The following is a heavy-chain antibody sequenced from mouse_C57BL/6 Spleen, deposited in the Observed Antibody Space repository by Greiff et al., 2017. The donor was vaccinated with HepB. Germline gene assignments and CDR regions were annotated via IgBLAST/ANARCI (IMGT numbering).Heavy chain of an antibody. CDR3: ARGKFITTVVAPMDY. CDR2: IYPRSGNT. V-gene: IGHV1-81*01. Sequence: VQLQESGAELARPGASVKLSCKASGYTFTSYGISWVKQRTGQGLEWIGEIYPRSGNTYYNEKFKGKATLTADKSSSTAYMELRSLTSEDSAVYFCARGKFITTVVAPMDYWGQGTSVTVSS. D-gene: IGHD1-1*01. CDR1: GYTFTSYG. J-gene: IGHJ4*01.